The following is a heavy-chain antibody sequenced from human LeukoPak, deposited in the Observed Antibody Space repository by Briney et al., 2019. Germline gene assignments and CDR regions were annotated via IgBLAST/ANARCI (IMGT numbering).Heavy chain of an antibody. D-gene: IGHD5-12*01. CDR2: IYTSGST. Sequence: SETLSLTCAVSGGSISSGSYYWSWTRQPAGKGLEWIGRIYTSGSTNYNPSLKSRVTISVDTSKNQFSLKLSSVTAADTAVYYCARDSGYDWPGLDYWGQGTLVTVSS. J-gene: IGHJ4*02. V-gene: IGHV4-61*02. CDR3: ARDSGYDWPGLDY. CDR1: GGSISSGSYY.